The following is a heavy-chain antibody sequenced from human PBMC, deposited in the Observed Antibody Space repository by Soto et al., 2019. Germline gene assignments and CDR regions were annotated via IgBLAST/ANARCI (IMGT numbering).Heavy chain of an antibody. Sequence: SETLSLTCPVSGGSISSGGYYWSWIRQHPGKGLEWIGYIYYSGSTYYNPSLKSRGTISVDTSKNQFSLKLSSVTAADTAVYYCAREDDYGGNCFDYWGQGTLVTVAS. CDR3: AREDDYGGNCFDY. CDR2: IYYSGST. D-gene: IGHD4-17*01. V-gene: IGHV4-31*03. CDR1: GGSISSGGYY. J-gene: IGHJ4*02.